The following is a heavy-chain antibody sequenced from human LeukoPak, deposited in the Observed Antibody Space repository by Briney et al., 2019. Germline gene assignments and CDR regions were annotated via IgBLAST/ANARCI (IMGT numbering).Heavy chain of an antibody. CDR1: GGSISSGDYY. V-gene: IGHV4-30-4*01. D-gene: IGHD5-18*01. CDR2: IYYSGST. CDR3: ARVYGYSYAAPFDY. Sequence: SGTLSLTCTVSGGSISSGDYYWSWIRQPPGKGLEWVGYIYYSGSTYYNPSLKSRVTISVDTSKNQFSLKLSSVTAADTAVYYCARVYGYSYAAPFDYWGQGTLVTVSS. J-gene: IGHJ4*02.